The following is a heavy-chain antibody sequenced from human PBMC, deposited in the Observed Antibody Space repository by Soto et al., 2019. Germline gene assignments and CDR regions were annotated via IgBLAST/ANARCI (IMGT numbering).Heavy chain of an antibody. CDR1: GFSFSTFA. V-gene: IGHV3-30-3*01. CDR3: ARDGLPDDFRSGGYWFDP. CDR2: ISYDGRNE. J-gene: IGHJ5*02. D-gene: IGHD3-3*01. Sequence: QAYLVESGGGVVQPGRSLRLSCAASGFSFSTFALHWVRQAPGEGLEWVALISYDGRNEKYAESVKGRFTISRDNSKNTVYMQMDSLRLEDTGVYYCARDGLPDDFRSGGYWFDPWGQGTQVTVSS.